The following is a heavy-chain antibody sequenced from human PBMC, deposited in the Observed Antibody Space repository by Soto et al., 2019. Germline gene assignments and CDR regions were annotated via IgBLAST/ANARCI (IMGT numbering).Heavy chain of an antibody. CDR3: AKDGASGSYPPDYYFGMDV. Sequence: EVQLLESGGGLVQPGGSLRLSCAASGFTFSSYAMSWVRQAPGKGLEWVSTISGSGGNAYYADSGKGRFSISRDNSKNTLSLQMNSLRADDTAVYYCAKDGASGSYPPDYYFGMDVWGQGTTVNVAS. CDR1: GFTFSSYA. J-gene: IGHJ6*02. D-gene: IGHD1-26*01. CDR2: ISGSGGNA. V-gene: IGHV3-23*01.